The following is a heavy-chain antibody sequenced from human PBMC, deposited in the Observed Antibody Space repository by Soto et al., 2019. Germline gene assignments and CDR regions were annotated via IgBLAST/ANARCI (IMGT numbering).Heavy chain of an antibody. J-gene: IGHJ4*02. CDR2: ISAYNGNT. D-gene: IGHD3-22*01. V-gene: IGHV1-18*01. CDR3: ARAGQYYDSSGYAN. Sequence: QVKLVQSGTEVKQPGASMKVSCKASGYSFATSGISWVRQAPGQGLEWMGWISAYNGNTNYDQKFQERVTMTTDPSTSTAYLELRKLRSDDTAVYYCARAGQYYDSSGYANWGQGTLVTVSS. CDR1: GYSFATSG.